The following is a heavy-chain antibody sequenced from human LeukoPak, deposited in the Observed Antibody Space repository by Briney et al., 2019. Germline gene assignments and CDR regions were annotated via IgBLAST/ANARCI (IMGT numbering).Heavy chain of an antibody. CDR1: GFTFSSYE. CDR2: ISSSGSTI. Sequence: GGSLRLSCAASGFTFSSYEMNWVRQAPGKGVEWVSYISSSGSTIYYADSVKGRFTISRDNAKNSLYLQMNSLRAEDTAVYYCARVFSNSLEYYFDYWGQGTLVTVSS. CDR3: ARVFSNSLEYYFDY. D-gene: IGHD4-11*01. J-gene: IGHJ4*02. V-gene: IGHV3-48*03.